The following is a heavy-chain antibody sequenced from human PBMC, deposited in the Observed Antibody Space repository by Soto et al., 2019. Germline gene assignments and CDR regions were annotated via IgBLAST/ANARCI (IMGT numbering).Heavy chain of an antibody. V-gene: IGHV2-5*02. CDR1: GFSLRNSGVG. D-gene: IGHD4-17*01. J-gene: IGHJ4*02. Sequence: SGPTLVNPTQTLTLTCTFSGFSLRNSGVGVGRIRQPPGKALEWLALIYWDDDKRYSPSLESRLTITKDTSKNQVVLTMTNMDPLDTATYYCAHLTTGGFYFDYWGQGTLVTVS. CDR3: AHLTTGGFYFDY. CDR2: IYWDDDK.